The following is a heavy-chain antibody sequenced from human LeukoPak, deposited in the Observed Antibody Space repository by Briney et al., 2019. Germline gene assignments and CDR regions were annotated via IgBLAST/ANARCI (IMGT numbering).Heavy chain of an antibody. V-gene: IGHV3-30*02. CDR2: IRFDGS. D-gene: IGHD3/OR15-3a*01. J-gene: IGHJ5*01. CDR1: GFIFRQYA. Sequence: PGGSLRLSCAASGFIFRQYAIHWVRQAPGKGLEGVACIRFDGSEYGDSVKGRYTSSRDHSNNMAYLEMDSLRKEDTAVYYCTREDWDFDSWGQGTLVTVSS. CDR3: TREDWDFDS.